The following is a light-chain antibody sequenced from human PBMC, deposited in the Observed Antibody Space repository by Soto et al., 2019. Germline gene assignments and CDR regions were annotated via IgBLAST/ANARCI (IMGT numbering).Light chain of an antibody. Sequence: QSVLTQPRSVSGCPGQSVTTSCTGTSSDVGGYNYVSWYQQHPGKAPKPMIYDVSKRPSGVPDRFSGSKSGNTASLTISGLQAEDEADYYCCSYAGSFPYVFGTGTKVTAL. CDR1: SSDVGGYNY. CDR2: DVS. V-gene: IGLV2-11*01. J-gene: IGLJ1*01. CDR3: CSYAGSFPYV.